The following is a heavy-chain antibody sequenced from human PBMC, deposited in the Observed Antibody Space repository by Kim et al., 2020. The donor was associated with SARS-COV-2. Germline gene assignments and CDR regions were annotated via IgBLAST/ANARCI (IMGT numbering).Heavy chain of an antibody. D-gene: IGHD3-3*01. CDR3: ARGTYDFWSGYYRNNY. J-gene: IGHJ4*02. V-gene: IGHV7-4-1*02. CDR1: GYTFTSYA. CDR2: INTNTGNP. Sequence: ASVKVSCKASGYTFTSYAMNWVRQALGQGLEWMGWINTNTGNPTYAQGFTGRFVFSLDTSVSTAYLQISSLKAEDTAVYYCARGTYDFWSGYYRNNYWGQGTLVTVSS.